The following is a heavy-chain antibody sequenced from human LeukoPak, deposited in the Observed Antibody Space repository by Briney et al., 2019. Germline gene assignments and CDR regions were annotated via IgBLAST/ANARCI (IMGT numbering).Heavy chain of an antibody. J-gene: IGHJ1*01. D-gene: IGHD3-22*01. CDR2: AYYNGGT. CDR3: ASPRGDDSGGYYTWYFHH. V-gene: IGHV4-59*08. Sequence: PSETLSLTCTVSGGSISRYYWNWIRQSPGTGLEWVGYAYYNGGTTYNPSLKSRVTISVDTSKNQFSLKLSSVTAADTAVYFCASPRGDDSGGYYTWYFHHWGQGILVTVSS. CDR1: GGSISRYY.